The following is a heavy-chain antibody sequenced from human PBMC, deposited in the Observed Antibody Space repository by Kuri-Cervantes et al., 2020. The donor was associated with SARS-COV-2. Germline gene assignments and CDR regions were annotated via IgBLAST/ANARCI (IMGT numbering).Heavy chain of an antibody. CDR3: AGGSGVAGTGAFDI. D-gene: IGHD6-19*01. CDR2: ISSSSSYI. Sequence: LALTCAASGFTFSSYSMNWVRQAPGKGLEWVSSISSSSSYIYYADSVKGRFTISRDNAKNALYLQMNSLRAEDTAVYYCAGGSGVAGTGAFDIWGQGTMVTVSS. J-gene: IGHJ3*02. CDR1: GFTFSSYS. V-gene: IGHV3-21*01.